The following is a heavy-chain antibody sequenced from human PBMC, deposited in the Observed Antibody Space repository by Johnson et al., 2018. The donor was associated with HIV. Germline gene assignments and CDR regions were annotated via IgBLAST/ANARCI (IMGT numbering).Heavy chain of an antibody. Sequence: VLLVESGGGLVKPGGSLRLSCAASGFTFRNAWMSWVRQAPGKGVEWVGHIKSKSDGGTTDYAAPVKGRFTISRDDSKNTLYLQMNSLKTEDTAVYYCTTDLGYYDSSGDAFDIWGQGTMVTVSS. V-gene: IGHV3-15*01. CDR3: TTDLGYYDSSGDAFDI. J-gene: IGHJ3*02. D-gene: IGHD3-22*01. CDR1: GFTFRNAW. CDR2: IKSKSDGGTT.